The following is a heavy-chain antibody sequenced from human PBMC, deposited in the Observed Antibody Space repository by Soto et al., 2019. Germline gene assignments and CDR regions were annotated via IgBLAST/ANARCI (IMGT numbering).Heavy chain of an antibody. CDR3: ARGGGYYDGFDI. CDR2: IYYSGST. V-gene: IGHV4-61*01. CDR1: GGSVSSGSYY. J-gene: IGHJ3*02. Sequence: SERLSLTCTGSGGSVSSGSYYGSWIRQPPGNGLELIGYIYYSGSTNYNPSFKSRVTISVGTSKNQFSLKLSSVTAADTAVYYCARGGGYYDGFDIWGQGTMVT. D-gene: IGHD3-16*01.